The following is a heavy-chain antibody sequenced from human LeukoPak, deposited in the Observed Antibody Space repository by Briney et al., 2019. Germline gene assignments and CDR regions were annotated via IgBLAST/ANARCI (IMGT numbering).Heavy chain of an antibody. J-gene: IGHJ4*02. CDR3: ARLGIITAAGSNDY. V-gene: IGHV3-30*03. CDR1: GFTFSSYG. CDR2: ISYDGSNK. Sequence: GGSLRLSCAASGFTFSSYGMHWVRQAPGKGLEWVAVISYDGSNKYYADSVKGRFTVSRDNAKNSLYLQMNSLRAEDTAVYYCARLGIITAAGSNDYWGQGTLVTVSS. D-gene: IGHD6-13*01.